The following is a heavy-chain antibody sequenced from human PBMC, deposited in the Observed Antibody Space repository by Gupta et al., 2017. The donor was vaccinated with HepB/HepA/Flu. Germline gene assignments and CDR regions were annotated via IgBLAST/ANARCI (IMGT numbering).Heavy chain of an antibody. CDR3: ARGGVPAAIRGNWFDP. CDR1: GGSISGYY. CDR2: INHSGST. Sequence: QVQLQQWGAGLLKPSETLSLTCAVYGGSISGYYWSWIRQPPGKGLEWIGEINHSGSTNYNPYLKSRVTISVDTSKNQFSRKLSSVTAADTAVYYCARGGVPAAIRGNWFDPWGQGTLVTVSS. D-gene: IGHD2-2*02. V-gene: IGHV4-34*01. J-gene: IGHJ5*02.